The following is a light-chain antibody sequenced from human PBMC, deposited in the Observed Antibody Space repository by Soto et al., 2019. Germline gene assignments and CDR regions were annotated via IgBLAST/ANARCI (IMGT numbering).Light chain of an antibody. J-gene: IGLJ1*01. CDR1: SSDVGGYKY. Sequence: QSALTQPASVSGSPGQSITISCSGTSSDVGGYKYVSWYQQHPGKAPKVIIYEVTYRPSGISDRFSGSKSGNTASLTISGLQAGDEADYYCSSFASSTTPFVFGTGTKVTVL. CDR2: EVT. CDR3: SSFASSTTPFV. V-gene: IGLV2-14*01.